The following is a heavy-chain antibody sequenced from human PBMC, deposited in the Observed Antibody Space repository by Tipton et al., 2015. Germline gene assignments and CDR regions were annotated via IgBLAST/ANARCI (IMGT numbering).Heavy chain of an antibody. J-gene: IGHJ4*02. D-gene: IGHD6-13*01. CDR3: ARHGSGWYYFDY. Sequence: TLSLTCTVSGGSISSSSYYWGWIRQPPGKGLEWIGSVHYSGSTYYNPSLKSRVTISVDTSKNQFSLKLSSVTAADTAVYYCARHGSGWYYFDYCGQGILVTVSS. CDR1: GGSISSSSYY. CDR2: VHYSGST. V-gene: IGHV4-39*01.